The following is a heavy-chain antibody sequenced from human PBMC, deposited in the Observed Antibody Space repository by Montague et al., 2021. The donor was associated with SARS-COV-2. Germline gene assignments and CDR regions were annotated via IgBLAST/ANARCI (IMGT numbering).Heavy chain of an antibody. V-gene: IGHV4-4*07. CDR2: IYNSGST. J-gene: IGHJ4*03. CDR3: ARASSYSSGLCDNCYMDL. Sequence: SETLSLTCTVSGGFISSYYWSWIRQPAGKGLEWIGCIYNSGSTNYNPSLKSRVTMSVDTSKNQFSLKLSSVTAADTAVYYCARASSYSSGLCDNCYMDLWGQGTLVTVSS. D-gene: IGHD6-19*01. CDR1: GGFISSYY.